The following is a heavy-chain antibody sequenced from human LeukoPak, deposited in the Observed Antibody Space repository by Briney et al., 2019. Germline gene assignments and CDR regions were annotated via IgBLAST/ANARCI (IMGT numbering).Heavy chain of an antibody. CDR3: AKGGPLGDTNRFDQ. CDR1: GFTFSSYG. J-gene: IGHJ4*02. Sequence: GGSLRLSCAASGFTFSSYGMHWVRQAPGKGLEWVALLAYDGTNEYYADSVKGRFTISRDNSKNSVYLQMNSLKYEDTAVYYCAKGGPLGDTNRFDQWGQGTLVSVSS. D-gene: IGHD2-8*01. CDR2: LAYDGTNE. V-gene: IGHV3-30*02.